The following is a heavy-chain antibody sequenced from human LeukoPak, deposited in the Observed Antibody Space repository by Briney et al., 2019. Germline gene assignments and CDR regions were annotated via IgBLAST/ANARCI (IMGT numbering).Heavy chain of an antibody. V-gene: IGHV4-34*01. CDR3: ARVRRYYDSSGYLSPFDY. D-gene: IGHD3-22*01. Sequence: SETLSLTCTVSGGSLNYYHWSWIRQPPGKGLEWIGEINHSGSTNYNPSLKSRVTISVDTSKNQFSLKLSSVTAADTAVYYCARVRRYYDSSGYLSPFDYWGQGTLVTVSS. J-gene: IGHJ4*02. CDR1: GGSLNYYH. CDR2: INHSGST.